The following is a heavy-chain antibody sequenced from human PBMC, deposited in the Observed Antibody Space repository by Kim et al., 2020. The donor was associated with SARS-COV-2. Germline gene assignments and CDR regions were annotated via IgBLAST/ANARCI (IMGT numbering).Heavy chain of an antibody. CDR3: AKEGLDVGYYDSSVYGMDV. V-gene: IGHV3-23*01. D-gene: IGHD3-22*01. Sequence: GGSLRLSCAASGFTFSSYAMSWVRQAPGKGLEWVSAISGSGGSTYYADSVKGRFTISRDNSKNTLYLQMNSLRAEDTAVYYCAKEGLDVGYYDSSVYGMDVWGQGTTVTVSS. CDR2: ISGSGGST. J-gene: IGHJ6*02. CDR1: GFTFSSYA.